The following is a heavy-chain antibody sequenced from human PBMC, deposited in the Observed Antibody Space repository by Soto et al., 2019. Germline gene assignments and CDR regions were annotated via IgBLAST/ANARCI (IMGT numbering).Heavy chain of an antibody. CDR3: ARNGTYCTSLSHYTGMDV. J-gene: IGHJ6*02. CDR1: GGTFTNFI. Sequence: QVQLVQSGAEVKEPGSSVRVSCKASGGTFTNFIMNWVRQTPGQGLEWMGGIVPMLGTPTYAEKFKGRVTISATGSTSTAYMEVTSLRSEDTVIYYCARNGTYCTSLSHYTGMDVWGQGTTGTVS. D-gene: IGHD1-1*01. CDR2: IVPMLGTP. V-gene: IGHV1-69*01.